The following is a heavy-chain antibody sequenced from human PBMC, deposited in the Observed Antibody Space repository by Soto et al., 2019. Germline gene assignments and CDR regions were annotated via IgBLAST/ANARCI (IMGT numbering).Heavy chain of an antibody. J-gene: IGHJ6*02. CDR3: AGWTYYDILTGYSDYYYYGMDV. D-gene: IGHD3-9*01. Sequence: SVKVSCKASGGTFSSYAITGVRQAPGQGLEWMGGIIPIFGAANYAQKFQGRVTITADESTSTAYMELSSLRSEDTAVYYCAGWTYYDILTGYSDYYYYGMDVWGQGTTVTVSS. V-gene: IGHV1-69*13. CDR2: IIPIFGAA. CDR1: GGTFSSYA.